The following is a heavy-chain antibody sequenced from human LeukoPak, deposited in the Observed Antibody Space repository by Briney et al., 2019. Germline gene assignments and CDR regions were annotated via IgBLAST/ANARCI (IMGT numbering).Heavy chain of an antibody. CDR3: AKDLGGAFDI. Sequence: GGSLRLSCAASGFTFSSYWMSWVRQAPGKGLEWVANIKQDGSNKYYADSVKGRFTISRDNSKNTLYLQMNSLRAEDTAVYYCAKDLGGAFDIWGQGTMVTVSS. J-gene: IGHJ3*02. D-gene: IGHD3-16*01. CDR1: GFTFSSYW. CDR2: IKQDGSNK. V-gene: IGHV3-7*01.